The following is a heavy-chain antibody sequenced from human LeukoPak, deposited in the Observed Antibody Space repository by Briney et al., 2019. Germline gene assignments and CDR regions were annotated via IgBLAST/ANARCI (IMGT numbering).Heavy chain of an antibody. D-gene: IGHD3-22*01. Sequence: GGSLRLSCATSGFTFNDHYLGWVRQAPGKGLEWVSGINWNGGSTGYADSVKGRFTIARDNAKNSLYLQMNSLRAEDTALYYCAREKPFYDSSGYYYPIAFDYWGQGTLVTVSS. J-gene: IGHJ4*02. V-gene: IGHV3-20*04. CDR1: GFTFNDHY. CDR3: AREKPFYDSSGYYYPIAFDY. CDR2: INWNGGST.